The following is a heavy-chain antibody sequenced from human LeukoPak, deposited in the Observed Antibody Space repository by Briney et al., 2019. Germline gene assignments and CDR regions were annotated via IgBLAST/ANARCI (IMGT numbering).Heavy chain of an antibody. J-gene: IGHJ5*02. Sequence: GASVKVSCKASGGTFSSYAISWVRQAPGQGLEWMGWISAHNNQTSYAEKFQGRVTMTTDTATSTAYVELRGLRSDDTAIYYCAKSGAFHDFWSGPLNWLDPWGQGTLVTVSS. CDR2: ISAHNNQT. CDR1: GGTFSSYA. V-gene: IGHV1-18*01. D-gene: IGHD3-3*01. CDR3: AKSGAFHDFWSGPLNWLDP.